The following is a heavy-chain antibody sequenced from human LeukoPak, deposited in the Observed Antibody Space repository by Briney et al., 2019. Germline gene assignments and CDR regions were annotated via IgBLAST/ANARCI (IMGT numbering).Heavy chain of an antibody. CDR2: IYYSGST. J-gene: IGHJ4*02. CDR3: ARGSGGGLRDPHDY. D-gene: IGHD1-26*01. Sequence: SETLSLTCTVSGGSISSYYWSWIRQPPGKGLEWIGYIYYSGSTNYNPSLKSRVTISVDTSKNQFSLKLSSVTAADTAVYYCARGSGGGLRDPHDYWGQGTLVIVSS. CDR1: GGSISSYY. V-gene: IGHV4-59*01.